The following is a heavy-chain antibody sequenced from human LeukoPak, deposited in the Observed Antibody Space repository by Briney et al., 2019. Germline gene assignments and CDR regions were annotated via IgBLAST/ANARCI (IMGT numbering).Heavy chain of an antibody. V-gene: IGHV3-30-3*01. CDR3: ARAQGVVVPAAIWSY. D-gene: IGHD2-2*01. CDR1: GFTFSSYA. CDR2: ISYDGSNK. Sequence: PGGSLRLSCAASGFTFSSYAMHWVRQAPGKGLEWVAVISYDGSNKYYADSVKGRFTISRDNSKNTLYLQMNSLRAEDTAVYYCARAQGVVVPAAIWSYWGQGTLVTVSS. J-gene: IGHJ4*02.